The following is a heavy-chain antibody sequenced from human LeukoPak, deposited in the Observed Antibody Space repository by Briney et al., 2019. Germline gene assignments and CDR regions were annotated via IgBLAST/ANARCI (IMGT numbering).Heavy chain of an antibody. Sequence: PSQTLSLTCTVSGGSISSGGYYWRWIRQHPGKGLEWIGYIYYSGSTYYNPSLKSRFTISVDTSKNQFSLKLSSVTAADTAVYYCARAVDCSSTSCYAAGVDYWGQGTLVTVSS. CDR3: ARAVDCSSTSCYAAGVDY. CDR1: GGSISSGGYY. CDR2: IYYSGST. D-gene: IGHD2-2*01. J-gene: IGHJ4*02. V-gene: IGHV4-31*03.